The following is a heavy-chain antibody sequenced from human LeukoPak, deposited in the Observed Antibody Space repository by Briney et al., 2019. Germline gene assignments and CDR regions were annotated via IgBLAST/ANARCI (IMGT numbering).Heavy chain of an antibody. J-gene: IGHJ4*02. CDR3: ASRVRYYDSSGYWSDY. V-gene: IGHV1-69*13. CDR2: IIPIFGTA. CDR1: GGTFSSYA. Sequence: SVKVSCKASGGTFSSYAISWVRQAPGQGLEWMGGIIPIFGTANYARKFQGRVTITADESTSTAYMELSSLRSEDTAVYYCASRVRYYDSSGYWSDYWGQGTLVTVSS. D-gene: IGHD3-22*01.